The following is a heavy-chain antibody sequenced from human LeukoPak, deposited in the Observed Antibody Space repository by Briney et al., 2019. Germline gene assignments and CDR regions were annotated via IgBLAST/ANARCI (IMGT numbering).Heavy chain of an antibody. CDR1: GYIFTGYY. D-gene: IGHD3-9*01. CDR2: INPNSGGT. J-gene: IGHJ4*02. V-gene: IGHV1-2*02. CDR3: ARDFEGTLDY. Sequence: ASVKVSCKASGYIFTGYYMHWVRQAPGQGLEWMGWINPNSGGTNYVQKFQGRVTMTRDTSISTAYMELSRLRSDDTAVYYCARDFEGTLDYWGQGTLVTVSS.